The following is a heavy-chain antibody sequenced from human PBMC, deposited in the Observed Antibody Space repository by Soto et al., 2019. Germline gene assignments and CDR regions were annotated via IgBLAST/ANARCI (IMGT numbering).Heavy chain of an antibody. CDR1: GLPATYNY. J-gene: IGHJ4*02. CDR3: PTDTYYSWTK. Sequence: EVRLMESGGGLVQPGESLKLSCRVSGLPATYNYMSWVRQAPGKGLEWVSVFYYGGQTYYADSVKGRFTISRDNSQNTLYLNIPSLSPADPAVYYCPTDTYYSWTKWGQGTLVTVSS. V-gene: IGHV3-53*04. CDR2: FYYGGQT. D-gene: IGHD2-21*01.